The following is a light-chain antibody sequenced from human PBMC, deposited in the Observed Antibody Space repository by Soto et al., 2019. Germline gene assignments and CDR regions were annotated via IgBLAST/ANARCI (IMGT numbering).Light chain of an antibody. CDR1: QSVSSNY. CDR2: GAS. CDR3: HQYGGSPIFT. V-gene: IGKV3-20*01. Sequence: EIVLTQSPGTLSLSPGERATLSCRASQSVSSNYLAWYQFKVCQAPRLLIYGASNRPTGIPDRFSGSGSGTDFTLTISRLEHEDSAVYFCHQYGGSPIFTFGPGTKLDIK. J-gene: IGKJ3*01.